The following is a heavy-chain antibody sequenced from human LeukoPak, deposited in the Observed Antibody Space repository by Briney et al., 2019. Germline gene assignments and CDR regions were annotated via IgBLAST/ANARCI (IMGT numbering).Heavy chain of an antibody. V-gene: IGHV1-24*01. J-gene: IGHJ6*03. CDR1: GYTLTELS. D-gene: IGHD2-15*01. CDR2: FDPEDGET. CDR3: ATGPRGSCFRHCDYYYMDV. Sequence: ASVKVSCKVSGYTLTELSMHWMRQAPGKGLEWMGGFDPEDGETIYAQKFQGRVTMTEDTSTDTAYMELSSLRSEDTAVYYCATGPRGSCFRHCDYYYMDVWDKGTTVTVSS.